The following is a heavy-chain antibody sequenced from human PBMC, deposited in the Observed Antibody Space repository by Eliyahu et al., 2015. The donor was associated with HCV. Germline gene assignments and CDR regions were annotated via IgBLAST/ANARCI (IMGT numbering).Heavy chain of an antibody. CDR1: GFXFSNYA. V-gene: IGHV3-23*01. J-gene: IGHJ4*02. CDR3: AKVHTPDYGDYGATEPFDY. Sequence: EVQLLESGGGLVQPGGSLRLSXAASGFXFSNYAXXWVRQAPGKGLEWVSAISGSGGSTYYADSVKGRFTISRDNSKNTLYLQMNSLRAEDTAVYYCAKVHTPDYGDYGATEPFDYWGQGTLVTVSS. D-gene: IGHD4-17*01. CDR2: ISGSGGST.